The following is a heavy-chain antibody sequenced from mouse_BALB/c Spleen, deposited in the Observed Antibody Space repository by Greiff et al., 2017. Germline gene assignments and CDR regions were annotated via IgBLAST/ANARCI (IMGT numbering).Heavy chain of an antibody. CDR1: GYSITSDYA. CDR2: ISYSGST. V-gene: IGHV3-2*02. J-gene: IGHJ4*01. Sequence: EVQLVESGPGLVKPSQSLSLTCTVTGYSITSDYAWNWIRQFPGNKLEWMGYISYSGSTSYNPSLKSRISITRDTSKNQFFLQLNSVTTEDTATYYCARGRTPYYYAMDYWGQGTSVTVSS. CDR3: ARGRTPYYYAMDY.